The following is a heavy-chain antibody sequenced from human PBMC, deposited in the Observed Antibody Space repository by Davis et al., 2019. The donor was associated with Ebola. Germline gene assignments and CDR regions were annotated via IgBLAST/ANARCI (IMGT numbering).Heavy chain of an antibody. Sequence: GESLKISCAASGFTFNQYAMTWARQVPGKGLKWVSAITSSGGSTYYGDSVKGRFTISRDNSKNTRYLQMNSLRVDDTAVYYCAKGGSGWPSDYSYGLGVWGKGTTVTVSS. J-gene: IGHJ6*04. V-gene: IGHV3-23*01. CDR1: GFTFNQYA. CDR2: ITSSGGST. D-gene: IGHD6-19*01. CDR3: AKGGSGWPSDYSYGLGV.